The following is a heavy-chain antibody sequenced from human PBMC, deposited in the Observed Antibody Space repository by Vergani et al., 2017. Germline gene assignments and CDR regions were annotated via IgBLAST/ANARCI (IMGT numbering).Heavy chain of an antibody. Sequence: EVQLLESGGGLVQPGGFLRLSCAASGFTFSSYAMSWVRQAPGTGLEWVSAISGSGGSTYYADSVKGRFTISRDNSKNTLYLQMNSLRAEDTAVYYCAKDLGMYSGSYRGLAFDIWGQGTMVTVSS. V-gene: IGHV3-23*01. CDR3: AKDLGMYSGSYRGLAFDI. J-gene: IGHJ3*02. D-gene: IGHD1-26*01. CDR1: GFTFSSYA. CDR2: ISGSGGST.